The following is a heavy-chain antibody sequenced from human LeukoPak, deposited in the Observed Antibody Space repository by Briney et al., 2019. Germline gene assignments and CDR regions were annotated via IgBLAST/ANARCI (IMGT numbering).Heavy chain of an antibody. D-gene: IGHD3-3*01. J-gene: IGHJ6*02. CDR1: GYTFTSYG. Sequence: ASVKVSCKASGYTFTSYGISWVRQAPGQGVEWMGWISAYNGNTNYAQKLQGRVTMTTDTSTSTAYMELRSLRSDDTAVYYCARDHYDFWSGYYKYYYYGMDVWGQGTTVTVSS. CDR2: ISAYNGNT. V-gene: IGHV1-18*01. CDR3: ARDHYDFWSGYYKYYYYGMDV.